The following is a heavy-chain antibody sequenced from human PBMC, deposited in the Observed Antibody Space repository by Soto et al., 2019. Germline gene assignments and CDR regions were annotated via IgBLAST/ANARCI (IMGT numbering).Heavy chain of an antibody. D-gene: IGHD3-22*01. CDR3: AKDWDYYDSSGYECFDY. CDR1: GFTFSSYG. J-gene: IGHJ4*02. Sequence: VPLVESGGGVVQPGRSLRLSCAASGFTFSSYGMHWVRQAPGKGLEWVAVISYDGSNKYYADSVKGRFTISRDNSKNTLYLQMNSLRAEDTAVYYCAKDWDYYDSSGYECFDYWGQGTLVTVSS. CDR2: ISYDGSNK. V-gene: IGHV3-30*18.